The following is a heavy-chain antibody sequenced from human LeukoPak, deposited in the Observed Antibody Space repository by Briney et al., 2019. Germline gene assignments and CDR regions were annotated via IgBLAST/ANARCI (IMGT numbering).Heavy chain of an antibody. CDR3: TTDVLRFLEWLFDDY. D-gene: IGHD3-3*01. CDR1: GFTFGDYA. V-gene: IGHV3-15*01. Sequence: GGSLRLSCTASGFTFGDYAMSWFRQAPGKGLEWVGRIKSKTDGGTTDYAAPVKGRFTISRDDSKNTLYLQMNSLKTEDTAVYYCTTDVLRFLEWLFDDYWGQGTLVTVSS. J-gene: IGHJ4*02. CDR2: IKSKTDGGTT.